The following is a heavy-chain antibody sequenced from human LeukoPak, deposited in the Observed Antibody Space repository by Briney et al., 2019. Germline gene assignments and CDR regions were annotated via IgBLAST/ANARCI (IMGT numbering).Heavy chain of an antibody. V-gene: IGHV3-48*02. CDR2: ISSSSSTI. CDR3: ARASTITVRPGGYYHYYMDV. Sequence: GGSLRLSCAASGFTFSSYSMNWVRQAPGKGLEWVSYISSSSSTIYYADSVKGRFTITRDNAKNSQFLQMNSLRDEDTAVYYCARASTITVRPGGYYHYYMDVWGKGTTVTVSS. D-gene: IGHD6-6*01. CDR1: GFTFSSYS. J-gene: IGHJ6*03.